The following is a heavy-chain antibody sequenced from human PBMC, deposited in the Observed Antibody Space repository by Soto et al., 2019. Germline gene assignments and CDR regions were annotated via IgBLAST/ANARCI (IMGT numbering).Heavy chain of an antibody. CDR3: ARVSDFWSGYYPYYYYGMDV. D-gene: IGHD3-3*01. J-gene: IGHJ6*02. CDR1: GGTFSSYA. Sequence: QVQLVQSGAEVKKPGSSVKVSCKASGGTFSSYAISWVRQAPGQGLEWMGGIIPIFGTANYAQKFQGRVTIPADKSTSTAYMELSSLRSEDTAVYYCARVSDFWSGYYPYYYYGMDVWGQGTTVTVSS. V-gene: IGHV1-69*06. CDR2: IIPIFGTA.